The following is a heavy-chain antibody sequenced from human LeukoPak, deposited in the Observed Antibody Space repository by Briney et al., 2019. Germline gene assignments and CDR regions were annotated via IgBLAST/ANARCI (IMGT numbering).Heavy chain of an antibody. CDR2: MNPNSGNT. Sequence: ASVKVSCKASGYTFTSYDINWVRQATGQGLEWMGWMNPNSGNTGYAQKFQGRVTMTRNTSISTAYMELSSLRSEDTAVYYCAGSRTGQWLEFDYWGQGTLVTVSS. D-gene: IGHD6-19*01. J-gene: IGHJ4*02. CDR1: GYTFTSYD. V-gene: IGHV1-8*01. CDR3: AGSRTGQWLEFDY.